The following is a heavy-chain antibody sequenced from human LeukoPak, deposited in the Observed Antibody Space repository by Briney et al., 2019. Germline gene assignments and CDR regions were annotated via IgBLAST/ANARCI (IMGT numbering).Heavy chain of an antibody. CDR1: GGSFNGYY. V-gene: IGHV4-34*01. CDR2: INHSGST. D-gene: IGHD3-10*01. CDR3: ARGITMVRGVIIRTPCYYGMDV. Sequence: SETLSLTCAVYGGSFNGYYWSWIRQPPGKGLEWTGEINHSGSTNYNPSLKSRVTISVDTSKNQFSLKLSSVTAADTAVYYCARGITMVRGVIIRTPCYYGMDVWGQGTTVTVFS. J-gene: IGHJ6*02.